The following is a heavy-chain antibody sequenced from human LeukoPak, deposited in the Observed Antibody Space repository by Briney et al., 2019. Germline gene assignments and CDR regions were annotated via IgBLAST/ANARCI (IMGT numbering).Heavy chain of an antibody. J-gene: IGHJ4*02. CDR3: ARAQYSSSWDY. V-gene: IGHV4-59*01. CDR2: IYYSGST. D-gene: IGHD6-13*01. Sequence: SETLSLTCTVSGGSISSYYWSWIRQPPGKELEWIGYIYYSGSTNYNPSLKSRVTISVDTSKNQFSLKLSSVTAADTAVYYCARAQYSSSWDYWGQGTLVTVSS. CDR1: GGSISSYY.